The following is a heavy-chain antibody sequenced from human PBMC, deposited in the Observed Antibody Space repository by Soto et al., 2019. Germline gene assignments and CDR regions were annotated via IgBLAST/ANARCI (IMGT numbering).Heavy chain of an antibody. CDR2: INPSGGST. V-gene: IGHV1-46*03. CDR3: ARGGDYIWGSYRYTGGY. Sequence: QVQLVQSGAEVKKPGASVKVSCKASGYTFTSYYMHWVRQAPGQGLEWMGIINPSGGSTSYAQKCQGSVTMTRDTSTSTVYMELSSLRSEDTAVYYCARGGDYIWGSYRYTGGYWGQGTLVTVSS. J-gene: IGHJ4*02. CDR1: GYTFTSYY. D-gene: IGHD3-16*02.